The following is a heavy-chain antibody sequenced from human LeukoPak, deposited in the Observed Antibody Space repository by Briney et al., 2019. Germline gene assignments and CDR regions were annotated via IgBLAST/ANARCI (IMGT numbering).Heavy chain of an antibody. CDR1: GFTFSSYS. V-gene: IGHV3-21*06. CDR2: ISSSSSYI. D-gene: IGHD3-16*01. CDR3: VRQMIRFWFDP. J-gene: IGHJ5*02. Sequence: GGSLRLSCAASGFTFSSYSMNWVRQAPGKGLEWVSSISSSSSYIYYADSVKGRFTISRDNAMNSLFLQMNSLRAEDTAVYYCVRQMIRFWFDPWGQGTLVTVSS.